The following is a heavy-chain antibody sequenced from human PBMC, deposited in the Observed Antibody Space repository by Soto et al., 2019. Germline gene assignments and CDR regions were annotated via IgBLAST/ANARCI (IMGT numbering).Heavy chain of an antibody. Sequence: QVQLVESGGGVVQPGRSLRLSCAASGFTFSSYGMHWVRQAPGKGLEWVAVISYDGSNKYYADSVKGRFTISRDNSKNTLYLQMNSLRAEDTAVYYCAKDGPTGYGDYAGGRGVWGQGTTVTVSS. CDR2: ISYDGSNK. D-gene: IGHD4-17*01. CDR3: AKDGPTGYGDYAGGRGV. CDR1: GFTFSSYG. V-gene: IGHV3-30*18. J-gene: IGHJ6*02.